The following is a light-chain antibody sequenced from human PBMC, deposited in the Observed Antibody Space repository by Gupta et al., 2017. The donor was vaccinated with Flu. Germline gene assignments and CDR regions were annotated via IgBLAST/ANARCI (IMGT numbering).Light chain of an antibody. CDR3: QQDGSSPQT. CDR2: GAS. Sequence: ENVLMQSPGTLSLSPGERATLSCRAGQSVSSNYLAWYQQKPGQAPRLLIYGASSRAPGIPDRFSGSGSGTDFTLTISRLEPEDFAVYYCQQDGSSPQTFGQGTKVEIE. CDR1: QSVSSNY. J-gene: IGKJ1*01. V-gene: IGKV3-20*01.